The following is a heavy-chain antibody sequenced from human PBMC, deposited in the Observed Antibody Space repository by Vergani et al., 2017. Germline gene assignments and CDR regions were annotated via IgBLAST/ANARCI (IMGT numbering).Heavy chain of an antibody. D-gene: IGHD3-3*01. CDR2: IYYSGST. CDR3: ARGVPGDYDFWSGYKIYDYYMDV. V-gene: IGHV4-59*01. Sequence: QVQLQESGPGLVKPSETLSLTCTVSGGSISSYYWSWIRQPPGKGLEWIGYIYYSGSTNYNPSLKSRVTISVDTSKNQFSLKLCSVTAADTAVYYCARGVPGDYDFWSGYKIYDYYMDVWGKGTTVTVSS. CDR1: GGSISSYY. J-gene: IGHJ6*03.